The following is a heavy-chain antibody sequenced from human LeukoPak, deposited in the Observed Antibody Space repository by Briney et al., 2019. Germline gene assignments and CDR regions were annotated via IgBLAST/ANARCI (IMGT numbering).Heavy chain of an antibody. J-gene: IGHJ4*02. CDR3: TRVILVGATENDY. D-gene: IGHD1-26*01. CDR1: GFTFGDYA. V-gene: IGHV3-49*04. CDR2: IRSKAYGGTT. Sequence: GRSLRLSCTASGFTFGDYAMSWVRQAPGKGLEWVGFIRSKAYGGTTEYAASVKGRFTISRDDSKSIAYLQMNSLKTEDTAVYYCTRVILVGATENDYWGQGTLVTVSS.